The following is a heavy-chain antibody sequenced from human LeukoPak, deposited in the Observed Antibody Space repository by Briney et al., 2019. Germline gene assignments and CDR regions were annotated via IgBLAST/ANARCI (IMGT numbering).Heavy chain of an antibody. CDR1: GGTCSSYA. V-gene: IGHV1-69*01. D-gene: IGHD2-8*02. CDR3: ARDTGQYYFDY. Sequence: ASVKVSCKASGGTCSSYAISWVRQAPGQGLEWMGGIIPIFGTANYAQKFQGRVTITADESTSTAYMELSSLRSEDTAVYYCARDTGQYYFDYWGQGTLVTVSS. CDR2: IIPIFGTA. J-gene: IGHJ4*02.